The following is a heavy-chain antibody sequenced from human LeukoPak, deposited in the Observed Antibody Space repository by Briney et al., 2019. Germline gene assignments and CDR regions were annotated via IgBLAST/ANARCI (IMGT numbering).Heavy chain of an antibody. CDR1: GYTFTSYD. CDR3: ARGSSKITIFRGGTYYMDV. V-gene: IGHV1-8*01. Sequence: ASVKVSCKASGYTFTSYDNNWVRQATGQGLEWMGWMNPNSGNTGYAQKFQGRVTMTRNTSISTAYMELGSLRSEGTAVYYCARGSSKITIFRGGTYYMDVWGKGTTVTVSS. CDR2: MNPNSGNT. J-gene: IGHJ6*03. D-gene: IGHD3-3*01.